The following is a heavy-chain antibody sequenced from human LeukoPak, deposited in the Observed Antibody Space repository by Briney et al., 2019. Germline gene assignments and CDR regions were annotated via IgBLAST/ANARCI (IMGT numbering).Heavy chain of an antibody. V-gene: IGHV4-34*01. CDR1: GGSFSGYY. CDR2: INHSGST. D-gene: IGHD3-22*01. J-gene: IGHJ5*02. Sequence: PSETLSLTCAVYGGSFSGYYWSWIRQPPGKGLEWIGEINHSGSTNYNPSLKSRVTISVDTSKNQFSLKLSSVTAADTAVYYCARHRRYYYDSSGYYSWFDPWGQGTLVTVSS. CDR3: ARHRRYYYDSSGYYSWFDP.